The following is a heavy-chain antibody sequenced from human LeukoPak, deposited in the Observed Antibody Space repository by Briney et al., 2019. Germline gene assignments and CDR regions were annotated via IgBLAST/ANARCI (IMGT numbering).Heavy chain of an antibody. CDR1: GDSFSSYY. J-gene: IGHJ4*02. CDR3: AREDSSGYLGY. D-gene: IGHD3-22*01. V-gene: IGHV4-59*01. Sequence: SETLSLTCTVSGDSFSSYYWSWIRQSPGKGLEWIGYIYYSGSTNYNPSLKSRVTISVDTSKNQFSLKLTSLTAADTAVYYCAREDSSGYLGYWGQGTLVTVSS. CDR2: IYYSGST.